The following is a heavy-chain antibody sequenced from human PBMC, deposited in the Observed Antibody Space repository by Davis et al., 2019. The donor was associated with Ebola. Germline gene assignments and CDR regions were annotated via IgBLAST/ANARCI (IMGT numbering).Heavy chain of an antibody. D-gene: IGHD1-7*01. CDR3: ARDGPITGTTYKGY. CDR1: GFTVSSNY. V-gene: IGHV3-53*01. CDR2: IYSGGST. J-gene: IGHJ4*02. Sequence: GGSLRLSCAASGFTVSSNYMSWVRQAPGKGLEWVSVIYSGGSTYYADSVKGRFTISRDNSKNTLFLQMNSLRAEDTAVYYCARDGPITGTTYKGYWGQGTLVTVSS.